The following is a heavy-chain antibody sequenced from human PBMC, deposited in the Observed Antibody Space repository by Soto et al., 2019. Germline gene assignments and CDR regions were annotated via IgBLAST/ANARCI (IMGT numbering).Heavy chain of an antibody. J-gene: IGHJ6*03. CDR3: ARVPGYCSSTSCYYYYYMDV. CDR2: ISSSGSTI. CDR1: GFTFSDYY. V-gene: IGHV3-11*01. Sequence: VQLVESGGGLVKPGGSLRLSCAASGFTFSDYYMSWIRQASGKGLEWVSYISSSGSTIYYADSVKGRFTISRDNAKNSLYLQMNSLRAEDTAVYYCARVPGYCSSTSCYYYYYMDVWGKGTTVTVSS. D-gene: IGHD2-2*01.